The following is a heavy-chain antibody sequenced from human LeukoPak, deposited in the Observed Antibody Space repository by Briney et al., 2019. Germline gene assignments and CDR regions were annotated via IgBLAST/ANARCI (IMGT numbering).Heavy chain of an antibody. CDR3: VKSAGKDGYRDVFDI. CDR1: GFAVKSSY. D-gene: IGHD5-24*01. CDR2: ITKSGDQT. Sequence: GGSLRLSCAASGFAVKSSYMNWVRQAPGKGLEWVSTITKSGDQTHYADSVRGLFTISRGIFKNTLYLQMNSLRAEDTAVYHCVKSAGKDGYRDVFDIWGQGTVVTVSS. J-gene: IGHJ3*02. V-gene: IGHV3-53*01.